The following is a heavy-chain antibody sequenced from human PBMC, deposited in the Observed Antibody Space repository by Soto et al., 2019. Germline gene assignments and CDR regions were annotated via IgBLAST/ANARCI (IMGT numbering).Heavy chain of an antibody. CDR3: ARGAKYFDS. J-gene: IGHJ4*02. V-gene: IGHV3-21*01. CDR2: IFGDSSSI. D-gene: IGHD6-6*01. CDR1: GFTFTTYT. Sequence: PGGSLRLSCAASGFTFTTYTMNWVRQAPGQGLEWVSSIFGDSSSIYYADSVKGRFTLSRDNAENSLYLQMSSLKAEDTAVYYCARGAKYFDSWGQGVLVTVYS.